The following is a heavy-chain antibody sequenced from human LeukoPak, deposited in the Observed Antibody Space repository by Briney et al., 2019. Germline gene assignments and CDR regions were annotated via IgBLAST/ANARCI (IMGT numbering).Heavy chain of an antibody. V-gene: IGHV3-73*01. Sequence: PGGSLRLSCAASGFDFSGFYMHWVRQASGRGLEWVGLIRSKPSGYTTVYAASVKGRFTISRDDSKNTAYLQMKSLRAEDTAVYYCARGDGYNFFDYWGQGTLVTVSS. CDR3: ARGDGYNFFDY. CDR1: GFDFSGFY. D-gene: IGHD5-24*01. CDR2: IRSKPSGYTT. J-gene: IGHJ4*02.